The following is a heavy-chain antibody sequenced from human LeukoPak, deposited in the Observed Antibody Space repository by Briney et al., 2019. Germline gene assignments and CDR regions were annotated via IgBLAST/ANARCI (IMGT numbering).Heavy chain of an antibody. CDR2: IYYSGST. Sequence: SQTLSLTCTVSGGSISSGDYYWSWIRQPRGKGLEWIGYIYYSGSTYYNPSLKSRVTISVDTSKNQFSLKLSSVTAADTAVYYCARGHYYDSSGQLDYWGQGTLVTVSS. CDR1: GGSISSGDYY. CDR3: ARGHYYDSSGQLDY. D-gene: IGHD3-22*01. J-gene: IGHJ4*02. V-gene: IGHV4-30-4*01.